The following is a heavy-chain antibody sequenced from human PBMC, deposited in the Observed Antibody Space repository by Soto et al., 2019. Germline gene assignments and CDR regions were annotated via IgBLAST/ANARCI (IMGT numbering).Heavy chain of an antibody. D-gene: IGHD1-1*01. CDR1: GGSIRSGGYY. J-gene: IGHJ4*02. V-gene: IGHV4-31*03. CDR2: IYYSGST. Sequence: QVQLQESGPGLVKPSQTLSLTCTVSGGSIRSGGYYWGWIRQYPGKGLEWIGYIYYSGSTYYNPSLKSRITISVDTSKNQFSLNLTSVTAADTAVYYCARDRDGYNSLDYWGQGTLVTVSS. CDR3: ARDRDGYNSLDY.